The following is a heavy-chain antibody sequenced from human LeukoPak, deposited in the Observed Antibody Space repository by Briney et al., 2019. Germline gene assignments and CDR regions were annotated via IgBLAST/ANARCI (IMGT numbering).Heavy chain of an antibody. CDR1: GGSFSGYY. D-gene: IGHD6-6*01. Sequence: PSETLSLTCAVYGGSFSGYYWSWIRQPPGKGLEWIGEINHSGSTNYNPSLKSRVTISVDTSKNQFSLKLSSVTAADTAVYHCAVEYSSSDWFDPWGQGTLVTVSS. CDR2: INHSGST. CDR3: AVEYSSSDWFDP. V-gene: IGHV4-34*01. J-gene: IGHJ5*02.